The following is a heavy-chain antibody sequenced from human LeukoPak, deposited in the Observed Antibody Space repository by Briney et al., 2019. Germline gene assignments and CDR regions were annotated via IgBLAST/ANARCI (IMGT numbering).Heavy chain of an antibody. CDR1: GYTFTNYG. Sequence: GASVKVSCKASGYTFTNYGITWVRQAPGQGVEWMGWISAHNGNTNYAQNLQDRVTMAIDTSTTTAYVELRNLRSDDTAVYYCARGRGTYYYFDSWGQGALVTVSS. V-gene: IGHV1-18*01. J-gene: IGHJ4*02. CDR2: ISAHNGNT. CDR3: ARGRGTYYYFDS. D-gene: IGHD1-26*01.